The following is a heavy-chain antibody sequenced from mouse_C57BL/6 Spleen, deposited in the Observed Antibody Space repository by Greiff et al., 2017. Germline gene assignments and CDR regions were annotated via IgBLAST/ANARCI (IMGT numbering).Heavy chain of an antibody. CDR3: ARYGNYVDWYFDV. V-gene: IGHV1-22*01. Sequence: EVQLQESGPELVKPGASVKMSCKASGYTFTDYNMHWVKQSHGKSLEWIGYINPNNGGTSYNQKFKGKATLTVNKSSSTAYMELRSLTAEDSAVYYCARYGNYVDWYFDVWGTGTTVTVSS. CDR1: GYTFTDYN. D-gene: IGHD2-1*01. CDR2: INPNNGGT. J-gene: IGHJ1*03.